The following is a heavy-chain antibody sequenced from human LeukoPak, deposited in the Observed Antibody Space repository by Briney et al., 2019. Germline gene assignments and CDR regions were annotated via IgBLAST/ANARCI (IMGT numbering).Heavy chain of an antibody. CDR1: GYSFTSYW. CDR2: IDPSDSYT. Sequence: GEPLKISCKGSGYSFTSYWISWVRQMHGKGLEWMGRIDPSDSYTNYSPSFQGHVTISADKSISTAYLQWSSLKASDTAMYYCARQLWLDPFDYWGQGTLVTVSS. V-gene: IGHV5-10-1*01. J-gene: IGHJ4*02. D-gene: IGHD5-18*01. CDR3: ARQLWLDPFDY.